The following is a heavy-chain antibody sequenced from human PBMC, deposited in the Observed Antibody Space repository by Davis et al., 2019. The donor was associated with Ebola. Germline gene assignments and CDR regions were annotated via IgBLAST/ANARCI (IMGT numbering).Heavy chain of an antibody. V-gene: IGHV3-21*01. J-gene: IGHJ3*02. D-gene: IGHD2-2*01. CDR1: GFTFSSYS. Sequence: GGSLRLSCAASGFTFSSYSMNWVRQAPGKGLEWVSSISSSSSYIYYADSVKGRFTISRDNAKNSLYLQMNSLRAEDTAVYYCARECSSTSCPKGDAFDIWGQGTMVTVSS. CDR3: ARECSSTSCPKGDAFDI. CDR2: ISSSSSYI.